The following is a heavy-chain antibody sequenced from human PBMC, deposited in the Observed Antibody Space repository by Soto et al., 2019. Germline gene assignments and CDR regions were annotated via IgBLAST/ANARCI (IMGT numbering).Heavy chain of an antibody. CDR2: ISGSGGST. Sequence: GGSLRLSCAASGFTFSSYAMSWVRQAPGKGLEWVSAISGSGGSTYYADSVKGRFTISRDNSKNTLYLQMNSLRAEDTAVYYCAKAAFDYDSSGYPFDYWGQGALVTVSS. J-gene: IGHJ4*02. D-gene: IGHD3-22*01. V-gene: IGHV3-23*01. CDR1: GFTFSSYA. CDR3: AKAAFDYDSSGYPFDY.